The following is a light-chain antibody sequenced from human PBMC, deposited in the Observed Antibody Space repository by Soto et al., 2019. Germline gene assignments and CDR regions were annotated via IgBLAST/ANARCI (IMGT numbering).Light chain of an antibody. CDR2: AAS. V-gene: IGKV3D-15*01. CDR3: QQSNNWPWT. J-gene: IGKJ1*01. CDR1: QSVSSKF. Sequence: EIVLTQSPGTLSLSPGERAALSCRASQSVSSKFLAWYQQKPGQAPRLPIYAASNRATGIPDRFSGSGSGTEFTLTISSLQSEDFAVYYCQQSNNWPWTFGQGTKVDIK.